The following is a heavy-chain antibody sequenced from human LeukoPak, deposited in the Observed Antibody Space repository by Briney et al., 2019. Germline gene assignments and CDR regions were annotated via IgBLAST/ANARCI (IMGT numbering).Heavy chain of an antibody. D-gene: IGHD3-16*02. J-gene: IGHJ5*02. V-gene: IGHV1-18*01. CDR3: AREGYDYVWGSYRYNWFDP. CDR2: ISAYNGNT. Sequence: ASVKVSCKASGYTFTSYGISWVRQAPGQGLEWMGWISAYNGNTNYAQKLQGRVTMTTDTSTSTAYMELRSLRSDDTAVYYCAREGYDYVWGSYRYNWFDPWGQGTLVTASS. CDR1: GYTFTSYG.